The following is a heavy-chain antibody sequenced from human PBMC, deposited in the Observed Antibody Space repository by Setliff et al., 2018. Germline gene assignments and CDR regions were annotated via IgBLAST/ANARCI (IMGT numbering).Heavy chain of an antibody. Sequence: GASVKVSCKTSGFNFITYGFSWVRQAPGQGLEWMGWISPYSGETNNAQKFQDIFFVTADTSSKTIYMELRAEDTAVYYCATKAVAGTGGQGTLVTVSS. CDR3: ATKAVAGT. CDR2: ISPYSGET. V-gene: IGHV1-18*01. CDR1: GFNFITYG. J-gene: IGHJ4*02. D-gene: IGHD6-19*01.